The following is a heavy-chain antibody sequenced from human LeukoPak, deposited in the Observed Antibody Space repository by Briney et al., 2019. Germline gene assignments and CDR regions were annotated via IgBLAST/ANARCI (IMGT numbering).Heavy chain of an antibody. Sequence: GGSLRLSCAASGFTFTAYTISWVRQAPGKGLEWVSYISGSTTDIYYADSVKGRFTISRDNAKRSVYLQMNSLGVEDTAIYYCARDIHSVAFDIWGQGTVVTVSS. V-gene: IGHV3-21*01. J-gene: IGHJ3*02. CDR1: GFTFTAYT. CDR2: ISGSTTDI. CDR3: ARDIHSVAFDI.